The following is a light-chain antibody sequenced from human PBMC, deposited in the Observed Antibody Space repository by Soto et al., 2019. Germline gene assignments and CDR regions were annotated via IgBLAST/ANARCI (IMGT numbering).Light chain of an antibody. CDR2: GAS. V-gene: IGKV3-15*01. J-gene: IGKJ1*01. CDR3: QQYNDWPKWT. CDR1: QSVGSN. Sequence: EIVMTQSPATLSVSPWERATLSCRASQSVGSNLAWYQQKRGQAPRLLIYGASTRATGIPGSFSGSGSGTEFTLTISSLQSEDFAVYYCQQYNDWPKWTFGQGTKVDIK.